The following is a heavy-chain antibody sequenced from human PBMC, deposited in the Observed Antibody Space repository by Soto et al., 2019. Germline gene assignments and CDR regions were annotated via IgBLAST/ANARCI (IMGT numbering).Heavy chain of an antibody. CDR2: IYYSGST. CDR3: AREIAESYYSNWFDP. CDR1: GGSISTYY. D-gene: IGHD1-26*01. Sequence: PSETLSLTCTFSGGSISTYYWSWIRQPPGKGLEWIGYIYYSGSTNYNPSLKSRVTISVDTSKNQFSLKLSSVTAADTAVYYCAREIAESYYSNWFDPWGQGNLVTVS. J-gene: IGHJ5*02. V-gene: IGHV4-59*01.